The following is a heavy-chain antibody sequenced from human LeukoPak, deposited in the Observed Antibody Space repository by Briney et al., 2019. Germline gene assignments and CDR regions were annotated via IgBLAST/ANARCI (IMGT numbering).Heavy chain of an antibody. CDR1: GFTFSTYG. CDR3: ARDSDSSFEGVPFDY. D-gene: IGHD3-22*01. V-gene: IGHV3-33*01. Sequence: GGSLRLSCAASGFTFSTYGMHWVRQAPGKGLEWVAVIWLDGSNKYNADSVKGRFTISRDNSKNTLYLQMNSLRGEDTAVYYCARDSDSSFEGVPFDYWGQGTLVTVSS. CDR2: IWLDGSNK. J-gene: IGHJ4*02.